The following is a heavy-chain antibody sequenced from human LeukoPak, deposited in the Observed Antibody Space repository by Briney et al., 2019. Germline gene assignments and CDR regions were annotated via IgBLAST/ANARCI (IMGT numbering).Heavy chain of an antibody. D-gene: IGHD3-3*01. CDR1: GFNYRNYW. CDR3: AKSNVWEYLFPPGFDP. Sequence: GGSLRLSCVASGFNYRNYWMTWVRPVPGKGLEWVANIKQDGSEKYYLDSVKGRFTISRDNAENSVFLQMNSLRAEDTGVYYCAKSNVWEYLFPPGFDPWGQGTLVTVSS. CDR2: IKQDGSEK. V-gene: IGHV3-7*05. J-gene: IGHJ5*02.